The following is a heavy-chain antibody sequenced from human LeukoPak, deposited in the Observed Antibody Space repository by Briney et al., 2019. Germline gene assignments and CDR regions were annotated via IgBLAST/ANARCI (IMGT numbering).Heavy chain of an antibody. CDR2: ISAYNGNT. CDR3: ARTQRVYSTSASAFDI. CDR1: GYTFTSYG. Sequence: ASVKVSCKASGYTFTSYGISWVRQAPGQGLEWMGWISAYNGNTNYAQKLQGRVTMTTDTSTSTAYMELRSLRSDDTAVYYCARTQRVYSTSASAFDIWGQGTTVTVSS. V-gene: IGHV1-18*01. J-gene: IGHJ3*02. D-gene: IGHD6-13*01.